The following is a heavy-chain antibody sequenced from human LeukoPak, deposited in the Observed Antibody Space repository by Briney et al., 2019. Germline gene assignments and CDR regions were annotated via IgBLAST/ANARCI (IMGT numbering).Heavy chain of an antibody. D-gene: IGHD3-9*01. CDR2: INGKSGAT. Sequence: ASVKVSCKASGFTFTDHYLHWVRQVPGQGLEWMGWINGKSGATFYAQKFQGRITVTRDTSISTMYLEVNSLTTDDTAVYYCVRDFDWGPDYWGQGTLVAVSS. CDR1: GFTFTDHY. V-gene: IGHV1-2*02. CDR3: VRDFDWGPDY. J-gene: IGHJ4*02.